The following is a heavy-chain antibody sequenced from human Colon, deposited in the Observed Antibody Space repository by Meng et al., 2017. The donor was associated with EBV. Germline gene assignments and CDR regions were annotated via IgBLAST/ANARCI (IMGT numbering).Heavy chain of an antibody. D-gene: IGHD2-21*02. Sequence: QRLLQQSDSGLLQPSQSLSLTCAFSGDSISSGDYSWSWIRQPPGQGLEWIGYIYHGGTTYNTSLKSRVTISVDNSKNQFSLRLTSVTAADTAVYYCARGPYCGGDCYWFDPWGQGTLVTVSS. V-gene: IGHV4-30-2*01. CDR3: ARGPYCGGDCYWFDP. CDR1: GDSISSGDYS. CDR2: IYHGGTT. J-gene: IGHJ5*02.